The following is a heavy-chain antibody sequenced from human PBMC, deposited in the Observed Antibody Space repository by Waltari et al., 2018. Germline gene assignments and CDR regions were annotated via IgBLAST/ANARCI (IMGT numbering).Heavy chain of an antibody. J-gene: IGHJ4*02. CDR3: ARDTYDILTGYSPFDY. CDR1: GFTFSSYG. Sequence: QVQLVESGGGVVQPGRSLRLSCAASGFTFSSYGMHWVRQAPGKGLEWVAVIWYDGSNKDYADSVKGRFTIARDNSKNTLYLQMNSLRAEDTAVYYCARDTYDILTGYSPFDYWGQGTLVTVSS. D-gene: IGHD3-9*01. V-gene: IGHV3-33*01. CDR2: IWYDGSNK.